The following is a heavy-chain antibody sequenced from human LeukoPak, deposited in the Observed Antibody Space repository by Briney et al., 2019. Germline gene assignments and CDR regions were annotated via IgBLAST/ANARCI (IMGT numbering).Heavy chain of an antibody. CDR1: GYTFTSYG. CDR2: ISAYNGNT. V-gene: IGHV1-18*01. CDR3: ARAGGRITIFGVPTVPHPFDI. J-gene: IGHJ3*02. Sequence: ASVKVSCKASGYTFTSYGISWVRQAPGQGLELMGWISAYNGNTNYAQKLQGRVTMTTDTSTSTAYMELRSLRSDDTAVYYCARAGGRITIFGVPTVPHPFDIWGQGTMVTVSS. D-gene: IGHD3-3*01.